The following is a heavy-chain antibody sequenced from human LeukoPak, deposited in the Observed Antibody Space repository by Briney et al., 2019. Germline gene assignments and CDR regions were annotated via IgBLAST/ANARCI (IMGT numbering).Heavy chain of an antibody. V-gene: IGHV3-23*01. Sequence: PGGSLRLSCAASGFIFSSYAMSWVRQAPGKGLEWVSTISGSGGSTYYADSVKGRFTISRDNAKNSLYLQMNSLRAEDTALYYCVRTRVVVTAYFDYWGQGTLVTVSS. CDR3: VRTRVVVTAYFDY. CDR1: GFIFSSYA. CDR2: ISGSGGST. J-gene: IGHJ4*02. D-gene: IGHD2-21*02.